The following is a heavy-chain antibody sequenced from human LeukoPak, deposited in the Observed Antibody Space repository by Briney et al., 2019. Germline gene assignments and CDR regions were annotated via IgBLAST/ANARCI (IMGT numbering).Heavy chain of an antibody. D-gene: IGHD3-10*01. CDR1: GFTISSYW. V-gene: IGHV3-7*01. Sequence: PGGSLRLSCAASGFTISSYWMNWVRQAPGKGLEWVANIKQDGSEKYYGDSVKGRFTISRDNAKNPLYLQMNSLRAEDTAVYYCTRRGLWGQGTLVTVSS. J-gene: IGHJ4*02. CDR3: TRRGL. CDR2: IKQDGSEK.